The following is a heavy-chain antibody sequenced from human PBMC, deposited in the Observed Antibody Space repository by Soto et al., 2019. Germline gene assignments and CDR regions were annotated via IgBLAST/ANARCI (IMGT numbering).Heavy chain of an antibody. CDR2: IIPIFGTA. CDR3: ARASTVAEGYYYYGMDV. J-gene: IGHJ6*02. Sequence: GAPVKVSCKASGGTFSSYAISWGRQAPGQGLEWMVGIIPIFGTANYAQKFQGRVTITADESTSTAYMELSSLRSEDTAVYYCARASTVAEGYYYYGMDVWGQGTTVTVSS. CDR1: GGTFSSYA. D-gene: IGHD4-17*01. V-gene: IGHV1-69*13.